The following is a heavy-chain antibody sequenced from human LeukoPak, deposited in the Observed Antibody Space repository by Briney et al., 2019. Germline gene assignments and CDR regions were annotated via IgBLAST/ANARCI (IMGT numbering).Heavy chain of an antibody. J-gene: IGHJ3*02. Sequence: KPSETLSLTCAVYGGSSSGYYWSWIRQPPGKGLEWIGSIYHSGSTYYSPSLKSRVTISVDTSKNQFSLKLSSVTAADTAVYYCARARSGYSGYDQDDAFDIWGQGTMVTVSS. CDR3: ARARSGYSGYDQDDAFDI. D-gene: IGHD5-12*01. CDR1: GGSSSGYY. V-gene: IGHV4-34*01. CDR2: IYHSGST.